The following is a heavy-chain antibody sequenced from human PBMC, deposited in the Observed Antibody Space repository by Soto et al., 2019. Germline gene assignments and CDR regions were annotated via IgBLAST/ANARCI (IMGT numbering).Heavy chain of an antibody. CDR3: AKHPPNIWKWLVSFDC. V-gene: IGHV3-23*01. J-gene: IGHJ4*02. CDR2: ISGSGVST. D-gene: IGHD6-19*01. Sequence: GGSLRLSCAASGFTFSSYSISWVRQAPGKGLEWVSAISGSGVSTYYADSVKGRFTISRDNSKNTLYLQMNSLRAEDTAVYYCAKHPPNIWKWLVSFDCCGQLTLVPLCS. CDR1: GFTFSSYS.